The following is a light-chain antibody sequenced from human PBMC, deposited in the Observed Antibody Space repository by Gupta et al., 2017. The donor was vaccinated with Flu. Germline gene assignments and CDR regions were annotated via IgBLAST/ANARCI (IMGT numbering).Light chain of an antibody. CDR2: GAS. V-gene: IGKV3-20*01. CDR1: QSVSSSY. Sequence: DMVLPQSPGPLSLSPGESATLSCRASQSVSSSYLAWYQQKPGQAPRLLIYGASSRATGIPDRFSGSGSGTDFTLNISRLEAGDFAVYYCQQYGSSLYTFGQGTKLEIK. CDR3: QQYGSSLYT. J-gene: IGKJ2*01.